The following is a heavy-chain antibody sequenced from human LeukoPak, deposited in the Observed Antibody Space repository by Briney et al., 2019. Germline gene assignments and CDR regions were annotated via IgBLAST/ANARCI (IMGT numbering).Heavy chain of an antibody. J-gene: IGHJ3*02. CDR2: IYSGGST. CDR1: WLPITICY. D-gene: IGHD5-18*01. Sequence: QPGGSLTVTFLASWLPITICYECCMRQAPGKGLEWVSVIYSGGSTYYADSVKGRFTISRDSSKNTLYLQMNSLRAEDTAMYYSAGARGYGYADALGIKAQLTMVTVSS. V-gene: IGHV3-53*01. CDR3: AGARGYGYADALGI.